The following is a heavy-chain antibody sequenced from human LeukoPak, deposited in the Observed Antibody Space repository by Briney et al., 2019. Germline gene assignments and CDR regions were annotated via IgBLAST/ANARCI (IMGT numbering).Heavy chain of an antibody. CDR3: ARTPGPYSSGWYHKGSWYFDL. J-gene: IGHJ2*01. V-gene: IGHV4-34*01. D-gene: IGHD6-19*01. Sequence: SETLSLTCAVYGGSFSGYYWSWIRQPPGKGLEWIGEINHSGSTSYNPSLKSRVTISVDTSKNQFSLKLSSVTAADTAVYYCARTPGPYSSGWYHKGSWYFDLWGRGTLVTVSS. CDR1: GGSFSGYY. CDR2: INHSGST.